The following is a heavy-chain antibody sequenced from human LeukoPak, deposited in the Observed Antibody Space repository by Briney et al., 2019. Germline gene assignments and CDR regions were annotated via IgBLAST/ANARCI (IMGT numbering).Heavy chain of an antibody. CDR2: IWYDGSNK. CDR3: AKDLNYDFWSGLGN. J-gene: IGHJ4*02. D-gene: IGHD3-3*01. Sequence: GGSLRLSCAASGFTFSNYGMHWVRQGPGKGLEWVALIWYDGSNKYYADSVKGRFTISRDNSKDTLYLQMNSLRAEDTAVYYCAKDLNYDFWSGLGNWGQGTLVTVSS. V-gene: IGHV3-30*02. CDR1: GFTFSNYG.